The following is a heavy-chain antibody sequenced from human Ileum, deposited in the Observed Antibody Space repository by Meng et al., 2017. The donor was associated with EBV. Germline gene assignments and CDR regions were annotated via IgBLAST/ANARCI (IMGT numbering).Heavy chain of an antibody. CDR2: ISYDGNTK. J-gene: IGHJ4*02. CDR3: ARERRGFYAKH. D-gene: IGHD3-16*01. CDR1: GYSFSDYA. Sequence: VRLVGWGGGVVQPGRSLRLSCAASGYSFSDYAMPWVRQAPGKGLEWVAVISYDGNTKYYAESVEGRFSISRDNSDNTMSLQMNILGPDDTGMYYCARERRGFYAKHWGQGALVTVSS. V-gene: IGHV3-30*04.